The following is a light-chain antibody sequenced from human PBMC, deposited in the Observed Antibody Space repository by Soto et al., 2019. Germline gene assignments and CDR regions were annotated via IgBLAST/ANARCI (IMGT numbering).Light chain of an antibody. J-gene: IGKJ5*01. CDR2: DAS. Sequence: EIVMAQSPATLSVSPGERATLSCRASQSVSSYLAWYQQKPGQAPRLLIYDASNRATGIPARFSGSGSGTDFTLTISRLEPEDFAVYYCQQRSNWPSITFGQGTRLEIK. CDR1: QSVSSY. V-gene: IGKV3-11*01. CDR3: QQRSNWPSIT.